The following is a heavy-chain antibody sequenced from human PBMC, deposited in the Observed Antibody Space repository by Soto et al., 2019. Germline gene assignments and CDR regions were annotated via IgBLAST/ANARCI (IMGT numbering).Heavy chain of an antibody. J-gene: IGHJ6*02. CDR1: GGTFGSYA. V-gene: IGHV1-69*13. CDR3: AMAMVRGVIITSDRGMDV. Sequence: SVKVSCKASGGTFGSYAISWVRQAPGQGLEWMGGIIPIFGTANYAQKFQGRVTITADESTSTAYMELSSLRSEDTAVYYCAMAMVRGVIITSDRGMDVWGQGTTVTVSS. CDR2: IIPIFGTA. D-gene: IGHD3-10*01.